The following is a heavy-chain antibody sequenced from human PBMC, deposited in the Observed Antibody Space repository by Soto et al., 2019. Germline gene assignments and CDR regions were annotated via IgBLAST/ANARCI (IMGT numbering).Heavy chain of an antibody. J-gene: IGHJ2*01. CDR1: GVSITPYF. D-gene: IGHD3-9*01. V-gene: IGHV4-4*07. CDR2: IYASGRT. CDR3: ARHFDVDPSLDHYYFDL. Sequence: TSETLSLTCTVSGVSITPYFWSWIRQPAGEAPEWLGHIYASGRTTYNPSLKSRVTMFVSQTQVSLRLTSVTAADTAVYYCARHFDVDPSLDHYYFDLWGRGALVTVSS.